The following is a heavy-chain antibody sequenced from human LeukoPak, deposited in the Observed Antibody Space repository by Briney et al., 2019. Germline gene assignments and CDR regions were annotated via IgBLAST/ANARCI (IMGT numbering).Heavy chain of an antibody. V-gene: IGHV1-24*01. CDR1: GYTLTELS. Sequence: ASVKVSCKVSGYTLTELSMNWVRQAPGKGLEWMGGFDPVDGETIYAQKFQGRVTMTKDKSTDTAYMELSSLRSEDTAVYYCATGVYAIPGRLDYWGQGTLVTVS. J-gene: IGHJ4*02. CDR2: FDPVDGET. D-gene: IGHD2-8*01. CDR3: ATGVYAIPGRLDY.